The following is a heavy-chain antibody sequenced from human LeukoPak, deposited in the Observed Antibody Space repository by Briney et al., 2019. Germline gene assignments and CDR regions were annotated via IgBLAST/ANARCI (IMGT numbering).Heavy chain of an antibody. J-gene: IGHJ3*02. V-gene: IGHV3-23*01. CDR1: GFTFSSYT. D-gene: IGHD2-2*01. CDR3: AKGSASTSYSASDI. CDR2: ISGGGTT. Sequence: PGGSLRLSCAASGFTFSSYTMSWVRQAPGKGLEWVSVISGGGTTNYADSVKGRFTISRDNSKDTLYLQMNSLRVEDTAVYYCAKGSASTSYSASDIWGQGTKVAVSS.